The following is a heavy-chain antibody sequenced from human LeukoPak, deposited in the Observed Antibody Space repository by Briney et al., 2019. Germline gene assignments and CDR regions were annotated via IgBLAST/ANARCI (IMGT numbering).Heavy chain of an antibody. V-gene: IGHV4-39*01. CDR1: GGSISSSSFY. Sequence: SETLSLTCTVSGGSISSSSFYWGWIRQPPGKGLEWIGNISYSGSTYYNPSLESRVTISVDTSKNQFSLKLRSVTAADTAIYYCARASTMIVGTNNYYYGMDVWGQGTTVTVSS. J-gene: IGHJ6*02. CDR3: ARASTMIVGTNNYYYGMDV. D-gene: IGHD3-22*01. CDR2: ISYSGST.